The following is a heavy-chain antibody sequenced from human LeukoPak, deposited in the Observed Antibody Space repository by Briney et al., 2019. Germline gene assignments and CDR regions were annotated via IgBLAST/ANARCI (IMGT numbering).Heavy chain of an antibody. V-gene: IGHV3-48*02. J-gene: IGHJ4*02. CDR3: ARYCSGGSCSSTYYFDY. Sequence: ESGGSLRLSCAASGFTFSTYSMNWVRQAPGKGLEWVSYISGSSSTTYYADSVKGRFTISRDNSQNPLYLQMNSLRDEDTAVYYCARYCSGGSCSSTYYFDYWGQGTLVTVSS. CDR1: GFTFSTYS. D-gene: IGHD2-15*01. CDR2: ISGSSSTT.